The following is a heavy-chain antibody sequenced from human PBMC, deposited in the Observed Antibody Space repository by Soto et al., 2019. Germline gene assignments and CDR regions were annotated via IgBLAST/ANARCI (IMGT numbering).Heavy chain of an antibody. D-gene: IGHD3-16*01. V-gene: IGHV4-39*01. Sequence: QLQLQESGPGLVKPSETLSLACTVSGGSISSNSYYWDWILQPPGKGLEWIGSMYYSGATYHNPSRQSRVTIAVDTSKNQFSLHLSSVTAADTAVYYCARHAAYDSVWGKSDGSDYWGQGTLVTVSS. CDR2: MYYSGAT. CDR1: GGSISSNSYY. J-gene: IGHJ4*02. CDR3: ARHAAYDSVWGKSDGSDY.